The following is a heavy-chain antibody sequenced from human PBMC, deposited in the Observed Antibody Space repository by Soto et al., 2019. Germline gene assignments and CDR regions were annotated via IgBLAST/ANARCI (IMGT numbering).Heavy chain of an antibody. D-gene: IGHD5-18*01. CDR1: GGSISSYY. J-gene: IGHJ4*02. CDR3: ASHVRRYGIDY. V-gene: IGHV4-59*01. CDR2: IYYSGST. Sequence: SETLALTCTVSGGSISSYYWSWIRQPPGKGLEWIGYIYYSGSTNYNPSLKSRVTISVDTSKNQFSLKLSSVTAADTAVYYCASHVRRYGIDYWGQRTLVTVSS.